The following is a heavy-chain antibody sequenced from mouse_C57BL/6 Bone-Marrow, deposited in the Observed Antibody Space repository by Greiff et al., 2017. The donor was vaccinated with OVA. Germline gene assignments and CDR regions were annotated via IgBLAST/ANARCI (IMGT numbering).Heavy chain of an antibody. D-gene: IGHD1-1*01. V-gene: IGHV5-12*01. J-gene: IGHJ3*01. CDR1: GFTFSDYY. Sequence: EVKLQESGGGLVQPGGSLKLSCAASGFTFSDYYMYWVRQTPEKRLEWVAYISNGGGSTYYPDTVKGRFTISRDNAKNTLYLQMSRLKSEDTAMYYCARQYGSSYGFAYWGQGTLVTVSA. CDR2: ISNGGGST. CDR3: ARQYGSSYGFAY.